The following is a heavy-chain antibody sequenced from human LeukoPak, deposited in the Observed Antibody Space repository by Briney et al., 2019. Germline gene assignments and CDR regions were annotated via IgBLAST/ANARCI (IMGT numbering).Heavy chain of an antibody. CDR2: IYSGGST. D-gene: IGHD2-2*01. J-gene: IGHJ6*03. CDR1: GFTVSSNY. Sequence: PGGSLRLSCAASGFTVSSNYMSWVRQAPGKGMEWVSVIYSGGSTYYADSVKGRFTISRDNSKNTLYLQMDSLRAEDTAVYYCARVDSTNYYYMDVWGKGTTVTVSS. V-gene: IGHV3-66*02. CDR3: ARVDSTNYYYMDV.